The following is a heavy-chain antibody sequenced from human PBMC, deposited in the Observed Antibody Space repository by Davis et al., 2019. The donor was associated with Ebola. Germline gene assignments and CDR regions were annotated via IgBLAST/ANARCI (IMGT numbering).Heavy chain of an antibody. D-gene: IGHD3-22*01. V-gene: IGHV3-23*01. CDR3: AKDNNYYYDSSGYLHFDY. CDR2: ISGSGGST. CDR1: GFTFSSYA. J-gene: IGHJ4*02. Sequence: PGGSLRLSCAASGFTFSSYAMSWVRQAPGKGLEWVSAISGSGGSTYYADSVKGRFTISRDNSKNTLYLQMNSLRAEDTAVYYCAKDNNYYYDSSGYLHFDYWGQGTLVTVSS.